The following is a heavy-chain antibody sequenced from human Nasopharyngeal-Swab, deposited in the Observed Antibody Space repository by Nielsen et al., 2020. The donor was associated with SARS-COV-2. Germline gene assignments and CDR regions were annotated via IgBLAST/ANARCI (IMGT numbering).Heavy chain of an antibody. J-gene: IGHJ6*02. V-gene: IGHV4-61*08. Sequence: SETLSLTCTVSGGSISSGGYYWSWIRQPPGKGLEWIGYIYYSGSTNYNPSLKSRVTISVDTSKNQFSLKLSSVTAADTAVYYCARDSRYYYYGMDVWGQGTTVTVSS. CDR3: ARDSRYYYYGMDV. CDR1: GGSISSGGYY. CDR2: IYYSGST.